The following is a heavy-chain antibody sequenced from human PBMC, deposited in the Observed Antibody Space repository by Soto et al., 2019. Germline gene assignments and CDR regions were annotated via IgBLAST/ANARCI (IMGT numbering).Heavy chain of an antibody. V-gene: IGHV1-3*01. Sequence: ASVKVSCKASGYTFTSYAMHWVRQAPGQRLEWMGWINAGNGNTKYSQKFQGRVTITRDTSASTAYMQLSSLRSEDTAVYYCARFEYSSSWPGAGFDPWGQGTLVTVSS. D-gene: IGHD6-13*01. CDR3: ARFEYSSSWPGAGFDP. J-gene: IGHJ5*02. CDR1: GYTFTSYA. CDR2: INAGNGNT.